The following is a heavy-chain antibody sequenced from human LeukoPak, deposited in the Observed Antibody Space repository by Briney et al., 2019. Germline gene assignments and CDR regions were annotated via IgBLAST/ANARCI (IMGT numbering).Heavy chain of an antibody. CDR3: ARDWTLMVGGSGI. CDR2: INPSGGST. V-gene: IGHV1-46*01. J-gene: IGHJ3*02. CDR1: GYTFTSYY. D-gene: IGHD2-15*01. Sequence: GASVKVSCKASGYTFTSYYMHWVRQAPGQGLEWMGIINPSGGSTSYAQKFQGRITMTRDTSTSTVYMELSSLRSEDTAVYYCARDWTLMVGGSGIWGQGTMVSVSS.